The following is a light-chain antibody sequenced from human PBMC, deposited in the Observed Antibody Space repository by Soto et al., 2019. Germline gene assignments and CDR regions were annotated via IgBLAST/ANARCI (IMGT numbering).Light chain of an antibody. CDR2: RNN. CDR3: AAWDDSLSGVI. J-gene: IGLJ2*01. CDR1: SSNIGSNY. V-gene: IGLV1-47*01. Sequence: QPVLTQPPSASGTPGHRVTISCSGSSSNIGSNYVYWYQQLPGTAPKLLIYRNNQRPSGVPDRFSGSKSGTSASLAISGLRSEDEADYYCAAWDDSLSGVIFGGGTKLTVL.